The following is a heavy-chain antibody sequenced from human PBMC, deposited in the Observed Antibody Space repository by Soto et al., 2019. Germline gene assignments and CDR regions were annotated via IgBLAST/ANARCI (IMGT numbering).Heavy chain of an antibody. D-gene: IGHD1-20*01. J-gene: IGHJ3*02. CDR1: GGSISSGGYY. CDR3: ARVGISGTIDAFDI. CDR2: IFNRGST. Sequence: QVQLQESGPGLVKPSQTLSLTCTVSGGSISSGGYYWSWIRQHPGEGLEWIGYIFNRGSTYYNPSLQSRVTISVDTSKNQFSLKVNSVTAADTAVYYCARVGISGTIDAFDIWGQGTMVTVSS. V-gene: IGHV4-31*03.